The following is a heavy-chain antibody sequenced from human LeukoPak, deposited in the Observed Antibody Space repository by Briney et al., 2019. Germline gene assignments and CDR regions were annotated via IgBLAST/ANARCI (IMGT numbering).Heavy chain of an antibody. Sequence: SETLSLTCAVYGGSFSGYYWSWIRQPPGKGLEWIGEINHSGSTNYNPPLKSRVTISVDTSKNQFSLKLSSVTAADTAVYYCARGSGGNFDYWGQGTLVTVSS. CDR3: ARGSGGNFDY. CDR1: GGSFSGYY. J-gene: IGHJ4*02. D-gene: IGHD2-15*01. V-gene: IGHV4-34*01. CDR2: INHSGST.